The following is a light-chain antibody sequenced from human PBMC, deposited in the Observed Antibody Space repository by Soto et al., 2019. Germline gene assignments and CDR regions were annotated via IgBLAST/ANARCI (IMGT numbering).Light chain of an antibody. J-gene: IGLJ1*01. CDR2: AVS. V-gene: IGLV2-14*01. CDR3: NSYSTSSTLYV. CDR1: SGDVGGYNY. Sequence: SGLTEAVCGSGTPRQSITISCTGTSGDVGGYNYVSWYQHHPGKAPKLMIYAVSNRPSGVSNRFSGSKSGNTASLTISGLQAEDEADYYCNSYSTSSTLYVFGTGTKVTVL.